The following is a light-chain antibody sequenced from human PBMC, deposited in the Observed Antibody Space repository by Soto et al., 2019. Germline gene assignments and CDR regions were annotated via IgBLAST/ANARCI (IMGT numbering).Light chain of an antibody. J-gene: IGKJ3*01. CDR3: QLLNSYPPT. CDR2: AAS. V-gene: IGKV1-9*01. Sequence: DIQLTQSPSFLSASVGDRVTITCRASQGISSYLAWYQQKPGKAPKLLIYAASTLQSGVPSRFSGSGSGTEFTLAISSLQPEDFATYYCQLLNSYPPTVGPGTKVGI. CDR1: QGISSY.